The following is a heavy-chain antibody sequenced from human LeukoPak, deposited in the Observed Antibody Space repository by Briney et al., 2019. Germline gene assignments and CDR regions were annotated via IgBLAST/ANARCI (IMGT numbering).Heavy chain of an antibody. CDR2: ISYDGSNK. CDR3: AKDLWEYSSGSLDY. CDR1: GFTFSSYG. D-gene: IGHD6-19*01. Sequence: GGSLRLSCAASGFTFSSYGMHWVRQAPGKGLEWVAVISYDGSNKYYADSVKGRFTISRDNSKNTLYLQMNSLRAEDTAVYYCAKDLWEYSSGSLDYWGQGTLVTVSS. V-gene: IGHV3-30*18. J-gene: IGHJ4*02.